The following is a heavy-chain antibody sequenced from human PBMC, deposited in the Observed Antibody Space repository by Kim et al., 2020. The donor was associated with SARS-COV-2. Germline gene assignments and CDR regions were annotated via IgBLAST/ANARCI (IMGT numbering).Heavy chain of an antibody. CDR3: ARGAPYYYDSGDDAFDI. D-gene: IGHD3-22*01. J-gene: IGHJ3*02. V-gene: IGHV1-8*01. CDR1: GYTFTSYD. Sequence: ASVKVSCKASGYTFTSYDINWVRQATGQGLEWMGWMNPNSGNTGYAQKFQGRVTMTRNTSISTAYMELSSLRSEDTAVYYCARGAPYYYDSGDDAFDIWGQGTMVTVSS. CDR2: MNPNSGNT.